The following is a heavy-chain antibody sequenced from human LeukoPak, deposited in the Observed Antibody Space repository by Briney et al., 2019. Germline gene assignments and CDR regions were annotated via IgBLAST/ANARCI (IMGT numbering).Heavy chain of an antibody. J-gene: IGHJ6*02. CDR1: GFTFSSYG. CDR2: ISYDGSNK. Sequence: PGGSLRLSCAASGFTFSSYGMHWVRQAPGKGLEWVAVISYDGSNKYYADSVKGRFTISRDNSKNTLYLQMNSLRAEDTAVYYCAKDLEPIVVVPAEQNGMDVWGQGTTVTVSS. V-gene: IGHV3-30*18. CDR3: AKDLEPIVVVPAEQNGMDV. D-gene: IGHD2-2*01.